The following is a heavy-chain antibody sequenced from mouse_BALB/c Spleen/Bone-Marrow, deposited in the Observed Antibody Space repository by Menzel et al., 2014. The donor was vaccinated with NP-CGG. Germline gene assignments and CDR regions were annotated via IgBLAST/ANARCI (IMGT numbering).Heavy chain of an antibody. CDR1: GYTFTSYL. Sequence: KQSGSELVRPGASVKLSCKASGYTFTSYLIHWVKQRPGQGLEWIGNIYTGSGSTNYDEKFKSKATLTVDTSSSTAYMQLSSLTSEDSAVYYCTRTYGNYPAWFAYWGQGTLVTVSA. D-gene: IGHD2-1*01. CDR3: TRTYGNYPAWFAY. CDR2: IYTGSGST. J-gene: IGHJ3*01. V-gene: IGHV1S22*01.